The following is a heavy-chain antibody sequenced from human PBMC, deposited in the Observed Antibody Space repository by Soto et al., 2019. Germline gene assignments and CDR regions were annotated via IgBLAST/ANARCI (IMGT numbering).Heavy chain of an antibody. J-gene: IGHJ4*02. CDR3: ADGGEWSFNFVY. D-gene: IGHD3-3*01. CDR1: GFTFSTYA. Sequence: EVQLLESGGGLVQPGGSLRLSCAASGFTFSTYAMSWVRQAPGKGLEWVAGISASGDNSYYADSVKGRFTISRDNSKGTLYLQVNNLRAEDTAVYYCADGGEWSFNFVYWGQGTLVTVSS. V-gene: IGHV3-23*01. CDR2: ISASGDNS.